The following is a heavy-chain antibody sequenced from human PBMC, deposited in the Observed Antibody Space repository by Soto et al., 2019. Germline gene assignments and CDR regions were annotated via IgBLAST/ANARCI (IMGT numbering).Heavy chain of an antibody. Sequence: QLQMQESGPGLVKPSETLSLTCLVSGDSISSTNYFWGWIRQPPGKGLEWLGSIFFSGSTYHNPSLKSRVTISVDTSKNEFSLKVRSVSAADTAMYFCARATVTDAFDMWGQGTMVAVSS. CDR3: ARATVTDAFDM. V-gene: IGHV4-39*01. CDR2: IFFSGST. J-gene: IGHJ3*02. CDR1: GDSISSTNYF. D-gene: IGHD4-17*01.